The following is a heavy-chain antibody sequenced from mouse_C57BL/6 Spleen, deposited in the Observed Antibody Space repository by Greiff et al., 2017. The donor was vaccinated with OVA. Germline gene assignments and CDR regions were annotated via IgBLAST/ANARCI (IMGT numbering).Heavy chain of an antibody. V-gene: IGHV1-53*01. J-gene: IGHJ2*01. CDR2: INPSNGGT. Sequence: QVQLQQPGTELVKPGASVKLSCKASGYTFTSYWMHWVKQRPGQGLEWIGNINPSNGGTNYNEKFKSKATLTVDKSSSTAYMQLSSLSSEYSAVYYCARSPLITTVVAGDYFDYWGQGTTLTVSS. CDR3: ARSPLITTVVAGDYFDY. CDR1: GYTFTSYW. D-gene: IGHD1-1*01.